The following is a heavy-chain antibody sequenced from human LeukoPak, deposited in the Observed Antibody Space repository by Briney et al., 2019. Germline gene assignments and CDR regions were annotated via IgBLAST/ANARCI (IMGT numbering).Heavy chain of an antibody. V-gene: IGHV4-59*01. CDR2: IYYSGST. D-gene: IGHD3-10*01. CDR3: AREVSVNSYGSGSYSAFDI. Sequence: SETLSLTCTVSGGSISSYYWSWIRQPPGKGLEWIGYIYYSGSTNYNPSLKSRVTISVDTSKNQFSLKLSSVTAADTAVYYCAREVSVNSYGSGSYSAFDIWGQGTIVTVSS. CDR1: GGSISSYY. J-gene: IGHJ3*02.